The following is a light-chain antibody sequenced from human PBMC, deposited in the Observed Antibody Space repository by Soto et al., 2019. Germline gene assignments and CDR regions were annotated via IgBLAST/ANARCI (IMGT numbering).Light chain of an antibody. V-gene: IGKV3-20*01. Sequence: EMVLTQSPGTLSLSPGERATLSCRASQSVSSSYLAWYQQKPGQAPRLLIYGASSRATGIPDRFSGSGSGTDFTLTISRLEIEDFAVYYYQQYGSSPFAYGQGTRLE. CDR1: QSVSSSY. CDR3: QQYGSSPFA. CDR2: GAS. J-gene: IGKJ5*01.